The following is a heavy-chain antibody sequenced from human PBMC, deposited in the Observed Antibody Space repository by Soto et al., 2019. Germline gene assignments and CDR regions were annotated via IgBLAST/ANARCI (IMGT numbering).Heavy chain of an antibody. CDR3: ATRDRYCYGMED. V-gene: IGHV1-18*01. CDR2: ISAYNGNT. Sequence: QVQLVQVGAEVKKPGASVKVSCKASGNTFTSYSFSWVRQAPGQGLERMGWISAYNGNTNYAQKFQGRVTMTTDTSTNTAYIEVRSLRSGDTAVYYCATRDRYCYGMEDWGQGTTVTVYS. J-gene: IGHJ6*02. CDR1: GNTFTSYS.